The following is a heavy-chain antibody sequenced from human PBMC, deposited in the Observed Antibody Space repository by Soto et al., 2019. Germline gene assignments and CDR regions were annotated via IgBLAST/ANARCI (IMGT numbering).Heavy chain of an antibody. CDR1: GFTFRSYV. V-gene: IGHV3-30*19. D-gene: IGHD3-16*01. CDR2: TSYDGRDK. CDR3: ARWGTTGGLDV. J-gene: IGHJ1*01. Sequence: QVQLVASGGGVVQPGTSLRVSCVGSGFTFRSYVIHWVRQAPGKGLEWVALTSYDGRDKYYADSVRGRFTISRDNSRNTVDLQMDSLKLEDTALYYCARWGTTGGLDVWGQGTLVSVSS.